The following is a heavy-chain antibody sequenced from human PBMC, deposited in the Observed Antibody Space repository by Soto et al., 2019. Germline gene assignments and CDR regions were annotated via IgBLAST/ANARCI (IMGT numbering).Heavy chain of an antibody. J-gene: IGHJ4*02. CDR1: GFTFSSYS. V-gene: IGHV3-21*01. Sequence: GGSLRLSCAASGFTFSSYSMNWVRQAPGKGLEWVSSISSSSSYIYYADSVKGRFTISRDNAKNSLYLQMNSLRAEDTAVYYCARDAGSGIAAAGTGDFDYWGQGTLVTVSS. CDR3: ARDAGSGIAAAGTGDFDY. CDR2: ISSSSSYI. D-gene: IGHD6-13*01.